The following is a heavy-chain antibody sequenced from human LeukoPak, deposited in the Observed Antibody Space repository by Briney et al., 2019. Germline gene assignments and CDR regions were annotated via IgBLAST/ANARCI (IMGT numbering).Heavy chain of an antibody. CDR2: ISAYNGNT. J-gene: IGHJ4*02. Sequence: EASVKVSCTASGYTFTSYGISWVRQAPGQGLEWMGWISAYNGNTNYAQKFQGRVTFTADESTSTAYKELSSLRSEDTAVYYCARGPFEGSTAVLLWFGELLWWGQGTLVTVSS. D-gene: IGHD3-10*01. CDR3: ARGPFEGSTAVLLWFGELLW. V-gene: IGHV1-18*01. CDR1: GYTFTSYG.